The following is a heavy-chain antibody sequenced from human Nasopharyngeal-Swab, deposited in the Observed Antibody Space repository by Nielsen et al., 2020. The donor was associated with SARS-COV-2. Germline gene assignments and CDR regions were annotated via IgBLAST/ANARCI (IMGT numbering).Heavy chain of an antibody. Sequence: GSLRLSCAASGFTFRNFPMHWVRQAPGKGLEWVSLISKDGGTTYYADSVKGRFTISRDNSKNSLYLQVNSLRTEDTALYYCAKETYNSTYYFFDSWGQGTLVTVSS. CDR3: AKETYNSTYYFFDS. J-gene: IGHJ4*02. D-gene: IGHD4-11*01. V-gene: IGHV3-43*02. CDR1: GFTFRNFP. CDR2: ISKDGGTT.